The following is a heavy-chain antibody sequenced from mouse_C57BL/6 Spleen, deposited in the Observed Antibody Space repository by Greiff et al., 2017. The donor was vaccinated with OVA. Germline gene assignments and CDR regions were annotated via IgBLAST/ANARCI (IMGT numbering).Heavy chain of an antibody. CDR2: IDPSDSYT. J-gene: IGHJ4*01. D-gene: IGHD2-2*01. CDR1: GYTFTSYW. V-gene: IGHV1-69*01. Sequence: QVQLQQSGAELVMPGASVKLSCKASGYTFTSYWMHWVKQRPGQGLEWIGEIDPSDSYTNYNQKFKGKSTLTVDKSSSTAYMQLSSLTSEDSAVYYCARYGYDVAMDYWGQGTSVTVSS. CDR3: ARYGYDVAMDY.